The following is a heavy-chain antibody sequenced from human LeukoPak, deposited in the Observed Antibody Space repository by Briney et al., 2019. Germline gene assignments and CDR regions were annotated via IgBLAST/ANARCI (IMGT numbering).Heavy chain of an antibody. V-gene: IGHV1-18*01. CDR1: GYTFTSYG. CDR3: ARVMSSSSTVTTGWFDP. J-gene: IGHJ5*02. Sequence: ASVKVSCKASGYTFTSYGISWVRQAPGQGLEWMGWISAYNGNTNYAQKLQGRVTMTTDTSTSTAYMELRSLRSDDTAVYYCARVMSSSSTVTTGWFDPWGQGTLVTVSS. CDR2: ISAYNGNT. D-gene: IGHD4-17*01.